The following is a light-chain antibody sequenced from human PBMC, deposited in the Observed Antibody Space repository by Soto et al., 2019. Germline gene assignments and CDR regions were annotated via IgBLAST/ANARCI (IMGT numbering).Light chain of an antibody. CDR2: EVT. V-gene: IGLV2-14*01. J-gene: IGLJ1*01. CDR1: SSDVGAYNY. Sequence: QSALPQPASVSGSPGQSMTISCTGTSSDVGAYNYVSWYQHHPGKVPKLLIYEVTNRPSGVSDRFSGSKSGNTASLTISGLQAEDEADYYCSSKRDSSTLFVFGTGTKVTVL. CDR3: SSKRDSSTLFV.